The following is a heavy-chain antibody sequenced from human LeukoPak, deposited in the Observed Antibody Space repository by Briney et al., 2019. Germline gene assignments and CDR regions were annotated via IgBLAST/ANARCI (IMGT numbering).Heavy chain of an antibody. Sequence: SETLSLTCAVYGGSFSAYYWSWIRQSPGKGLEWIGGINHSGSTNYNPSLKSRVTISVDTSKTQFSLNLSSVTAADTAVYYCARRRGYYYGSGSLDYWGQGALVTVSS. CDR2: INHSGST. CDR1: GGSFSAYY. D-gene: IGHD3-10*01. CDR3: ARRRGYYYGSGSLDY. J-gene: IGHJ4*02. V-gene: IGHV4-34*01.